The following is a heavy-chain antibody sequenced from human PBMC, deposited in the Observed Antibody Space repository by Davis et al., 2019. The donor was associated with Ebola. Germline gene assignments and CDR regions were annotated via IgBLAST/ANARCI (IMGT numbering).Heavy chain of an antibody. J-gene: IGHJ4*02. CDR1: GGSVSSGNYY. Sequence: MPSETLSLTCTVSGGSVSSGNYYWTWIRQHPGKGLEWIGYIYYSRTTYYNPSLWSRITVSVDTSQNHFSLKLSSVTAADTAVYYCARGGYSYGSLDYWGQGTLVTVSS. CDR3: ARGGYSYGSLDY. CDR2: IYYSRTT. V-gene: IGHV4-30-4*08. D-gene: IGHD5-18*01.